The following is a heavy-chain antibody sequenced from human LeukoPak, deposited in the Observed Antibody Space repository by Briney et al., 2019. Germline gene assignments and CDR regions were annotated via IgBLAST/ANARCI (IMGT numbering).Heavy chain of an antibody. D-gene: IGHD1-1*01. CDR1: GYTFNHHG. CDR2: ISASSGNT. J-gene: IGHJ4*02. Sequence: ASVKVSCKASGYTFNHHGITRVRQAPGQGLEWMGWISASSGNTDYAQKFQGRLTMTTDTSTNTAYMELRSLRSDDTAVYYCARSFSDNFFFENWGQGTLVTVSS. CDR3: ARSFSDNFFFEN. V-gene: IGHV1-18*01.